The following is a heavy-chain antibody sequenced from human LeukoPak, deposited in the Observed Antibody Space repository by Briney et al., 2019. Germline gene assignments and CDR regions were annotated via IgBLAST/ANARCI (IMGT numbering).Heavy chain of an antibody. CDR3: AKDVPGTYTPIFDP. V-gene: IGHV3-9*01. CDR1: GFTFENYD. D-gene: IGHD1-26*01. Sequence: GGSLRLSCAASGFTFENYDMYWVRQAPGKGLEWVSFISWNSGDIHYADSVKGRFTISRDNAKNSLYLQMNSLRPEDTALYYCAKDVPGTYTPIFDPWGQGTLVTVSS. J-gene: IGHJ5*02. CDR2: ISWNSGDI.